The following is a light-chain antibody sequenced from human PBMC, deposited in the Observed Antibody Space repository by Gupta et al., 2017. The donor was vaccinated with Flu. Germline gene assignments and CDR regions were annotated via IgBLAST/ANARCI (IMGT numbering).Light chain of an antibody. Sequence: IVITQSLASRAVSLGEKATTNCKSSQSILYSSNNKNYLAWFQQKPGKPPKLLIHWASTRESGVPARFSGSGSGTDFTLTISSLQAEDVAVYYCQQYYSNPYSFGQGTKLEIK. CDR2: WAS. CDR1: QSILYSSNNKNY. CDR3: QQYYSNPYS. V-gene: IGKV4-1*01. J-gene: IGKJ2*03.